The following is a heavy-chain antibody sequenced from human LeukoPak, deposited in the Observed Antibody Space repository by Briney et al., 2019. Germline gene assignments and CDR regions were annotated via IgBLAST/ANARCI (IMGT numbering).Heavy chain of an antibody. V-gene: IGHV4-34*01. CDR3: ARHEGGATMRYFDY. D-gene: IGHD1-26*01. CDR2: INHSGST. Sequence: SETLSLTCAVYGGSFSGYYWSWIRQPPGKGLEWIGEINHSGSTNYNPSLKSRVTISVDTSKNQFSLKLSSVTAADTAVYYCARHEGGATMRYFDYWGQGTLVTVSS. CDR1: GGSFSGYY. J-gene: IGHJ4*02.